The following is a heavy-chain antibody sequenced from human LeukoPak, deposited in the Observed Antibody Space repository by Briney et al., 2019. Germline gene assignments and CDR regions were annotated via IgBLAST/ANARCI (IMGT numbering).Heavy chain of an antibody. CDR1: RFTFSDYY. CDR2: ISSSGSVI. Sequence: GGSLRLSCAASRFTFSDYYMSWIRQAPGKGLEWVSFISSSGSVINYADSVQGRFTISRDNAKNSLFLQMNSLRVDDTAVYYCVRFYSTFCYVNGYLWGQGTLVTVSS. J-gene: IGHJ5*02. CDR3: VRFYSTFCYVNGYL. D-gene: IGHD2-15*01. V-gene: IGHV3-11*04.